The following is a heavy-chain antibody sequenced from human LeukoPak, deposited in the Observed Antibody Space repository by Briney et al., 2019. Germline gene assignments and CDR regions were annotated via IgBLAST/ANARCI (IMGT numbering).Heavy chain of an antibody. J-gene: IGHJ3*02. V-gene: IGHV3-72*01. CDR3: ADFGHSRGIVI. CDR1: GFTFSDHY. D-gene: IGHD5-18*01. CDR2: IRNKPNSFTT. Sequence: GGSLRLSCAASGFTFSDHYMDWVRQAPGKGLEWIGRIRNKPNSFTTEYAASVKGRITISRDDSKNTAYLQMSSLKTDDTAVYYCADFGHSRGIVIWGQGTMVTVSS.